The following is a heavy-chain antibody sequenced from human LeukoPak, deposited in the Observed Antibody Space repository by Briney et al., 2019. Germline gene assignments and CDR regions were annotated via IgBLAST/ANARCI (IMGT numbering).Heavy chain of an antibody. CDR1: GFTFSSYA. Sequence: GGSLRLSCAASGFTFSSYAMSWVRQAPGKGLEWVPAISGSGGSTYYADSVKGRFTISRDNSKNTLYLQMNSLRAEDTAVYYCAKDYYYDSSGPDYWGQGTLVTVSS. CDR3: AKDYYYDSSGPDY. CDR2: ISGSGGST. J-gene: IGHJ4*02. V-gene: IGHV3-23*01. D-gene: IGHD3-22*01.